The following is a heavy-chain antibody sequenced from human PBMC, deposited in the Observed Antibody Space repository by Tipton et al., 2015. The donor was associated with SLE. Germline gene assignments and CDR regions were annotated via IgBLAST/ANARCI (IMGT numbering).Heavy chain of an antibody. Sequence: QSGPEVKKPGASVKVSCKASGYTFTSYGISWVRQAPGQGLEWMGWISAYNGNTNYAQKLQGRVTMTTDTSTSTAYMEPRGLRSDDTAVYYCARGGPGYSSRGYEAFDIWGQGTMVTVSS. D-gene: IGHD6-13*01. J-gene: IGHJ3*02. CDR2: ISAYNGNT. V-gene: IGHV1-18*01. CDR3: ARGGPGYSSRGYEAFDI. CDR1: GYTFTSYG.